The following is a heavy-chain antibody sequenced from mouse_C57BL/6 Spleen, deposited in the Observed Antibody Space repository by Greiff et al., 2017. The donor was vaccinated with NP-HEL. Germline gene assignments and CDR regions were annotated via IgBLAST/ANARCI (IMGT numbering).Heavy chain of an antibody. CDR3: ASDYYGYYAMDY. CDR1: GYAFTHYL. Sequence: QVQLQQSGAELVRPGTSVKVSCKASGYAFTHYLIEWVKQRPGQGLEWIGVINPGSGGTNYNEKFKGKATLTADKSSSTAYMQLSSLTSEDSAVYFCASDYYGYYAMDYWGQGTSVTVSS. CDR2: INPGSGGT. V-gene: IGHV1-54*01. D-gene: IGHD1-1*01. J-gene: IGHJ4*01.